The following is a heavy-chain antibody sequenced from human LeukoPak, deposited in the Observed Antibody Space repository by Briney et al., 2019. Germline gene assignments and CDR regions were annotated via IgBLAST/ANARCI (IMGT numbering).Heavy chain of an antibody. V-gene: IGHV1-2*02. J-gene: IGHJ6*03. CDR3: ARGTGYCTATSCYPLYRYYMDV. D-gene: IGHD2-2*03. CDR2: INPNSGGT. CDR1: GYTFTGYY. Sequence: ASVKVSCKAAGYTFTGYYVHWVRQAPGQGLEWMGWINPNSGGTSYAQKFQGRVTMTRDTSMNTAYMELSRLTSDDTAIYFCARGTGYCTATSCYPLYRYYMDVWGKGTTVTVSS.